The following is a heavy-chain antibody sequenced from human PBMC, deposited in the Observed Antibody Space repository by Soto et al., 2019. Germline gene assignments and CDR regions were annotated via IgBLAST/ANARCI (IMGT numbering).Heavy chain of an antibody. CDR1: GFTFSDSV. J-gene: IGHJ4*02. V-gene: IGHV3-23*01. CDR3: AKWGGAGSDY. CDR2: MSGDGRT. D-gene: IGHD1-26*01. Sequence: GGSLRLSCVGSGFTFSDSVMAWVRQAPGKGLEWLSVMSGDGRTRYALSVTGRFTVSRDNARNSLYLQMNSLRAEDTAVYYCAKWGGAGSDYWGQGTLVTVSS.